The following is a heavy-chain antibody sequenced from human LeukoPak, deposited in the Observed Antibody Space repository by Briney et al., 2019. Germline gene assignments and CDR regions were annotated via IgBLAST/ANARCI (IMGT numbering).Heavy chain of an antibody. CDR3: ARDWVAAGGDYMDV. CDR2: ISNNGNII. V-gene: IGHV3-48*03. D-gene: IGHD2-8*02. J-gene: IGHJ6*03. Sequence: WXXQAPGXGLXGVSFISNNGNIIKYADSVKGRFTISRDNAENSLYLQMNSLRVDDTAIYYCARDWVAAGGDYMDVWGKGTTVTISS.